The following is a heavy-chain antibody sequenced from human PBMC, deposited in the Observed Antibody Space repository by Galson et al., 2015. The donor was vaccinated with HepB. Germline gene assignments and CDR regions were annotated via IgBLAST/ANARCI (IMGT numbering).Heavy chain of an antibody. D-gene: IGHD3-22*01. CDR1: GFSFEDYM. Sequence: SLRLSCAASGFSFEDYMMHWVRQAPGKGLEWVSLISWDGGTTHYADSVKGRFTISRDNSKNSPYLQMNSLTTDDIALYYCARGSSSGCLDYWGQGTLVTFSS. CDR3: ARGSSSGCLDY. V-gene: IGHV3-43*01. CDR2: ISWDGGTT. J-gene: IGHJ4*02.